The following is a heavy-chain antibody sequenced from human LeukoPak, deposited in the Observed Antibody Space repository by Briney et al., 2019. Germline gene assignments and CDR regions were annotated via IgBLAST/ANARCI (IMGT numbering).Heavy chain of an antibody. CDR2: INSDGGST. CDR1: GFTFSSYW. D-gene: IGHD6-19*01. V-gene: IGHV3-74*01. Sequence: GGSLRLSCTASGFTFSSYWMHWVRQAPGKGLVWVSRINSDGGSTSYADSVKGRFTISRDNAKNTLYLQMNSLRAEDTAVYYCACSGWTGAYFDYWGQGTLVTVSS. J-gene: IGHJ4*02. CDR3: ACSGWTGAYFDY.